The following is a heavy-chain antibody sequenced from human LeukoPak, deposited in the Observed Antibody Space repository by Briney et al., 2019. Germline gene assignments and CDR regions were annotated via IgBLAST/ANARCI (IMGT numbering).Heavy chain of an antibody. J-gene: IGHJ4*02. CDR2: IYTSGST. V-gene: IGHV4-4*07. D-gene: IGHD5-12*01. CDR3: ARARGTVAIDY. Sequence: PSETLSLTCTVSGGSISSYYWSWIQQPAGKGLEWIGRIYTSGSTNYNPSLKSRVIVSVDTSKNQFSLKLTSVTAADTAVYYCARARGTVAIDYWGQGTLVTVSS. CDR1: GGSISSYY.